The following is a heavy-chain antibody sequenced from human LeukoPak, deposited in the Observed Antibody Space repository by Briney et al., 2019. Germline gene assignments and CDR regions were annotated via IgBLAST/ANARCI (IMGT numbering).Heavy chain of an antibody. V-gene: IGHV1-46*01. CDR3: ASLGSPEDNWFDP. CDR1: GYTFTSYY. D-gene: IGHD1-14*01. Sequence: ASVKVSCKASGYTFTSYYMHWLRQAPGQGLEWMGIINPSGGSTSYAQKFQGRVTMTRDTSTSTVYMELSSLRSEDTAVYYCASLGSPEDNWFDPWGQGTPVTVSS. CDR2: INPSGGST. J-gene: IGHJ5*02.